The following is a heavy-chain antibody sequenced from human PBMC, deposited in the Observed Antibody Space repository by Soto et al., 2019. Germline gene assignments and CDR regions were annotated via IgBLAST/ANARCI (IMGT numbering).Heavy chain of an antibody. CDR2: ISYDGSNK. D-gene: IGHD3-16*02. J-gene: IGHJ4*02. CDR3: ARELDRWLRSTLSLWGSYRYTGLGY. V-gene: IGHV3-30-3*01. CDR1: GFTFSSYA. Sequence: GGSLRLSCAASGFTFSSYAMHWVRQAPGKGLEWVAVISYDGSNKYYADSVKGRFTISRDNSKNTLYLQMNSLRAEDTAVYYCARELDRWLRSTLSLWGSYRYTGLGYWGQGTLVTVSS.